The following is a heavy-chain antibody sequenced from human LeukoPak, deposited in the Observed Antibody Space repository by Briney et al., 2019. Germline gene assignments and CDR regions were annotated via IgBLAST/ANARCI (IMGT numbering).Heavy chain of an antibody. CDR1: GGSISSDY. Sequence: SSETLSLTCTVCGGSISSDYWSWIRQPAGKGLEWIGRIYTSGSTNYNPSLKSRVTMSVDTSKNQFSLKLSSVTAADTAVYYCARGSYSSSWPYGMDVWGQGTTVTVSS. CDR2: IYTSGST. J-gene: IGHJ6*02. CDR3: ARGSYSSSWPYGMDV. D-gene: IGHD6-13*01. V-gene: IGHV4-4*07.